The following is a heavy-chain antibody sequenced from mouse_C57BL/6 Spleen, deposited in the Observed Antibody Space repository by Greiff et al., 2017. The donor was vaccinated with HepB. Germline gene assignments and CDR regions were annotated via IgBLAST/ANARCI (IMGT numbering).Heavy chain of an antibody. Sequence: EVQVVESGGGLVQPGGSLKLSCAASGFTFSDYYMYWVRQTPEKRLEWVAYISNGGGSTYYPDTVKGRFTISRDNAKNTLYLQMSRLKSEDTAMYYCAGLGPYAMDYWGQGTSVTVSS. V-gene: IGHV5-12*01. CDR2: ISNGGGST. J-gene: IGHJ4*01. CDR1: GFTFSDYY. CDR3: AGLGPYAMDY. D-gene: IGHD4-1*01.